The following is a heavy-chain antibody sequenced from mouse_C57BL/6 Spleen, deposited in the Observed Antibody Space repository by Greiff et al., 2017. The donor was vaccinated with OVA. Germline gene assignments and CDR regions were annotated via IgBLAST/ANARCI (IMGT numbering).Heavy chain of an antibody. CDR3: TTSRDWFAY. J-gene: IGHJ3*01. CDR1: GYTFTDYE. CDR2: IDPETGGT. V-gene: IGHV1-15*01. Sequence: QVQLQQSGAELVRPGASVTLSCKASGYTFTDYEMHWVKQTPVHGLEWIGAIDPETGGTAYNQKFKGKAIPTADKSSSTAYMELRSLTSEDSAVYYCTTSRDWFAYWGQGTLVTVSA.